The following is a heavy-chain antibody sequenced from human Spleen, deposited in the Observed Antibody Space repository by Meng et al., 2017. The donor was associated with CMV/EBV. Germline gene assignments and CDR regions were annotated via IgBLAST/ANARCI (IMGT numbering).Heavy chain of an antibody. D-gene: IGHD3-10*01. J-gene: IGHJ5*02. CDR3: ARGRRLYYYGSGSYYNVNNWFDP. Sequence: VLAQQGGAGRLRPSGARSLPWAVYGGCFSGYSWSWIRQPPGKGLEWIGEINHSGSTNYNPSLKSRVTISVDTSKNQFSLKLSSVTAADTAVYYCARGRRLYYYGSGSYYNVNNWFDPWGQGTLVTVSS. V-gene: IGHV4-34*01. CDR2: INHSGST. CDR1: GGCFSGYS.